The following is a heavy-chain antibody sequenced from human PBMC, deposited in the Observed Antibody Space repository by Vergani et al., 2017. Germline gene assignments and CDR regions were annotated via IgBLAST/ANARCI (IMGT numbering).Heavy chain of an antibody. CDR2: INHSGST. D-gene: IGHD6-19*01. V-gene: IGHV4-34*01. CDR3: ARDLSGAGYSSGGLRNAFDI. CDR1: GGSFSGYY. J-gene: IGHJ3*02. Sequence: QVQLQQWGAGLLKPSETLSLTCAVYGGSFSGYYWSWIRQPPGKGLEWIGEINHSGSTNYNPSLKSRFTISVDTSKNQFSLKLSSVIAADTAVYYCARDLSGAGYSSGGLRNAFDIWGQGTMVTVSS.